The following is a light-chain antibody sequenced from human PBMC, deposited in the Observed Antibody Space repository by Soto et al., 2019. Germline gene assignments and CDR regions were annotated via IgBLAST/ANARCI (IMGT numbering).Light chain of an antibody. CDR1: QSVNSN. V-gene: IGKV3-15*01. Sequence: EIVMTQSPATLSVSPGERATLSCRASQSVNSNLAWYQQKPGQAPRLLIYGASTRATGIPARFSGSGSGTEFTLTISSLKSDDCTVYYCHQYMYLPYSLGQGTNLEIK. J-gene: IGKJ2*01. CDR2: GAS. CDR3: HQYMYLPYS.